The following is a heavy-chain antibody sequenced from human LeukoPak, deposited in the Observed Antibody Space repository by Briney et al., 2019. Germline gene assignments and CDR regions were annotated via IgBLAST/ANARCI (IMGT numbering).Heavy chain of an antibody. J-gene: IGHJ4*02. Sequence: ASVKVSCKTSGHTFTSFGFSWVRQAPGQGLEWMGWISAYNGDTSYAQKLQGRVTMTTDTSTSTVYMELRSLRSDDTAVYYCAASTYYDFWSGYYFFDYWGQGTLVTVSS. CDR1: GHTFTSFG. D-gene: IGHD3-3*01. CDR2: ISAYNGDT. CDR3: AASTYYDFWSGYYFFDY. V-gene: IGHV1-18*01.